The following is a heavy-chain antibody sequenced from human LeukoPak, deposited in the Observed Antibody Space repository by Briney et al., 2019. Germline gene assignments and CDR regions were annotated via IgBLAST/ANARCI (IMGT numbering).Heavy chain of an antibody. J-gene: IGHJ4*02. CDR1: GDSVSSINGA. V-gene: IGHV6-1*01. CDR3: AGDVGTSGWHTFDY. D-gene: IGHD6-19*01. Sequence: SQTLSLTCAISGDSVSSINGAWNWIRQSPSRGLEWLGRTYYRSKWYNDYAVSMRGRITINPDTSKNQFSLQLNSVTPEDTAVYYCAGDVGTSGWHTFDYWGQGTLVSVSS. CDR2: TYYRSKWYN.